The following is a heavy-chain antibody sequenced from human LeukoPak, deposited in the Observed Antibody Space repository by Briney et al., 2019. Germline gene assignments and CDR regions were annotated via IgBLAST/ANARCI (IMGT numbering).Heavy chain of an antibody. J-gene: IGHJ1*01. CDR1: GFSFSSYW. CDR2: IKSDGKT. V-gene: IGHV3-74*01. CDR3: ARAPSEIGGYYPEYFRQ. D-gene: IGHD3-22*01. Sequence: PGGSLRLSCAASGFSFSSYWMHWVRQAPGKGLVWVSRIKSDGKTDYADSVKGRFTISRDNAKNTVSLQMNSLRAEDTGVYYCARAPSEIGGYYPEYFRQWGQGTLVTVSS.